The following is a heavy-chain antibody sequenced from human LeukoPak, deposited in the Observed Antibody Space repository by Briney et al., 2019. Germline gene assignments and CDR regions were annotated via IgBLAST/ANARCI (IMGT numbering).Heavy chain of an antibody. Sequence: SETLSLTCTVSGGSISSGDYYWSWIRQPPGKGLEWIGYIYYSGSTNYNPSLKSRVTISVDTSKNQFSLKLSSVTAADTAVYYCASTPGLHWFDPWGQGTLVTVSS. CDR1: GGSISSGDYY. CDR2: IYYSGST. J-gene: IGHJ5*02. V-gene: IGHV4-61*08. D-gene: IGHD1-14*01. CDR3: ASTPGLHWFDP.